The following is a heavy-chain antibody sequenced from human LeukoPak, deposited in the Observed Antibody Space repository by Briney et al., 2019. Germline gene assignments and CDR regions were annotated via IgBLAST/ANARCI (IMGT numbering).Heavy chain of an antibody. CDR1: GGSISSYY. V-gene: IGHV4-59*12. J-gene: IGHJ5*02. CDR3: ARRGWAAAYRFDP. Sequence: PSETLSLTCTVSGGSISSYYWSWIRQPPGKGLEWIGYIYYSGSTNYNPSLKSRVTISVDTSKNQFSLKLSSVTAADTAVYYCARRGWAAAYRFDPWGQGTLVTVSS. CDR2: IYYSGST. D-gene: IGHD6-13*01.